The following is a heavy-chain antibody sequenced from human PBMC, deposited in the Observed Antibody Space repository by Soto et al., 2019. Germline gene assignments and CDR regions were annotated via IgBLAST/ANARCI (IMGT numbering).Heavy chain of an antibody. J-gene: IGHJ3*02. V-gene: IGHV3-23*01. CDR1: GFDFSSDV. CDR2: IFGSGRTT. CDR3: EPSKPGSFFAAFDI. Sequence: GGSLRLSCAASGFDFSSDVMNWVRQAPGKGLEWVASIFGSGRTTYYADSVKGRFNISRDNSKNTLYLQLNSLRVEDTALYYCEPSKPGSFFAAFDIWGQGTMVTVSS. D-gene: IGHD1-26*01.